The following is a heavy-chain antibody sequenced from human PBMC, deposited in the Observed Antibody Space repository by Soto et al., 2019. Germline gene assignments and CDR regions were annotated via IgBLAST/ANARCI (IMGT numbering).Heavy chain of an antibody. D-gene: IGHD3-9*01. CDR3: ARDRRPQYYDILTGLDY. Sequence: QVQLVESGGGVVQPGRSLRLSCAASGFTFSSYGMHWVRQAPGKGLEWVAVIWYDGSNKYYADSVKGRFTISRDNSKNTLYLPMNSLRAEDTAVYYCARDRRPQYYDILTGLDYWGQGTLVTVSS. J-gene: IGHJ4*02. V-gene: IGHV3-33*01. CDR2: IWYDGSNK. CDR1: GFTFSSYG.